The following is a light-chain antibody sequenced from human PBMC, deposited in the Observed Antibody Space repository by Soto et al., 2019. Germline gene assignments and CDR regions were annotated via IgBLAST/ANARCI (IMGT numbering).Light chain of an antibody. CDR3: HQYYSLTPPWT. J-gene: IGKJ1*01. CDR2: WAS. CDR1: QSLLYSANKKNY. V-gene: IGKV4-1*01. Sequence: DIVMTQSPDSLAVALVETATVNCKSSQSLLYSANKKNYLAWYQQKPGQPPKLLFYWASTRESGVPDRFNGGGSGTDFTLTISSLQAEDVAVYYCHQYYSLTPPWTFGQGTKVDIK.